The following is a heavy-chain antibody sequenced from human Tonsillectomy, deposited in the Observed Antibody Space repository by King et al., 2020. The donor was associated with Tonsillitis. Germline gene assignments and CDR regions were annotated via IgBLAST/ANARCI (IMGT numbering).Heavy chain of an antibody. Sequence: VQLVESGGGVVQPGRSLSLSCAASGFTFSGYGMHWVRQAPGKGLEWVAVISYDGSDKYYADSVKGRFTISRDNSKNTLYLQMNTLRAEDTAVYYCAFSHFDYWGQGNLGPGPS. CDR2: ISYDGSDK. CDR3: AFSHFDY. V-gene: IGHV3-30*03. D-gene: IGHD2/OR15-2a*01. J-gene: IGHJ4*02. CDR1: GFTFSGYG.